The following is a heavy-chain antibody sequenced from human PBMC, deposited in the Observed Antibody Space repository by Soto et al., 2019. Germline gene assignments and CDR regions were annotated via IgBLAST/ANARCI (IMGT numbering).Heavy chain of an antibody. CDR2: IYHSGST. V-gene: IGHV4-4*02. Sequence: SETLSLTCAVSGGSISSSNWWSWVRQPPGKGLEWIGEIYHSGSTNYNPSLKSRVTISVDKSKNQFSLKLSSVTAADTAVYYCARDRGYSGSSGDYFDYWGQGTLVTVSS. CDR1: GGSISSSNW. J-gene: IGHJ4*02. D-gene: IGHD6-6*01. CDR3: ARDRGYSGSSGDYFDY.